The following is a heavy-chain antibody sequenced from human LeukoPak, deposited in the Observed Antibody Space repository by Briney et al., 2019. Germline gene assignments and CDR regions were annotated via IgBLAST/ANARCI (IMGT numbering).Heavy chain of an antibody. CDR1: GFTFTNAC. CDR3: AREGDFYDSSGFDY. V-gene: IGHV3-21*01. Sequence: GGSLRLSCAASGFTFTNACMNWVRQAPGKGLEWVSLITRSSSYIYYADSVKGRFTISRDNAKNSLYLQMNSLRAEDTAVYYCAREGDFYDSSGFDYWGQGTLVTVSS. D-gene: IGHD3-22*01. J-gene: IGHJ4*02. CDR2: ITRSSSYI.